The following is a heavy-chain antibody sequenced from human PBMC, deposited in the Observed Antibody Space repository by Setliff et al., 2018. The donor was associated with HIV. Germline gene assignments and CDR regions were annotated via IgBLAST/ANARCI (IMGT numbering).Heavy chain of an antibody. Sequence: PGESLKISCRGSGYTFTNYWIGWVRQMPGRGLEWMGIIYPGDSDTRYSPSFEGQVTMSADKSISTAYLQWNSLKASDTAMYYCARQPTDTSGYNNWFDSWGQGTLVTVSS. D-gene: IGHD3-3*01. V-gene: IGHV5-51*01. CDR1: GYTFTNYW. CDR3: ARQPTDTSGYNNWFDS. CDR2: IYPGDSDT. J-gene: IGHJ5*01.